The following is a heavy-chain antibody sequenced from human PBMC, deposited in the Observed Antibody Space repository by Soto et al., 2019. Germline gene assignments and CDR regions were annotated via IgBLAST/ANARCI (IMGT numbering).Heavy chain of an antibody. D-gene: IGHD1-7*01. J-gene: IGHJ4*02. CDR1: GFTFSTNS. CDR3: GRDPHTATTLAWSDS. CDR2: ISSSGSFT. Sequence: PGGSLRLSCVASGFTFSTNSMGWVRQAPGKGLEWVSSISSSGSFTSQAEPVKGRFTISRDNAKNSLYLQMNSLKAEDTAVYYCGRDPHTATTLAWSDSWGQGTLVTVYS. V-gene: IGHV3-21*01.